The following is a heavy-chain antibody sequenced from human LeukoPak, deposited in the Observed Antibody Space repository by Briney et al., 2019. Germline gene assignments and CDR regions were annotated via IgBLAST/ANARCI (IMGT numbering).Heavy chain of an antibody. CDR1: GYSISSNYY. J-gene: IGHJ6*03. D-gene: IGHD5/OR15-5a*01. CDR3: AREIKDIYSPGWGLYDTYYYIDA. V-gene: IGHV4-38-2*02. CDR2: IFHSGST. Sequence: SETLSLTCAVSGYSISSNYYWGWIRQPPGKGLEWIGSIFHSGSTYYNPSLKSRVTISVDTSKNQFSLKLSSVAAADTAVYSCAREIKDIYSPGWGLYDTYYYIDAWGTGTTVNVAS.